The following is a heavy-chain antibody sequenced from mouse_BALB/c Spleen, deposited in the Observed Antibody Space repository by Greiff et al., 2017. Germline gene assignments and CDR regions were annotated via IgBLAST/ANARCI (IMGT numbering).Heavy chain of an antibody. CDR3: TRSNYYGDDWNYFDY. CDR2: LYPSYSYT. Sequence: QVQLQQPGAELVRPGASVKLSCKASGYTFTSYWITWVTQRPGQGLEWIGNLYPSYSYTNYNQKFKDKATFTVDKSSRPAYMPLSSPTSEDSAVDYCTRSNYYGDDWNYFDYWGQGTTLTGSS. D-gene: IGHD2-2*01. J-gene: IGHJ2*01. CDR1: GYTFTSYW. V-gene: IGHV1-69*02.